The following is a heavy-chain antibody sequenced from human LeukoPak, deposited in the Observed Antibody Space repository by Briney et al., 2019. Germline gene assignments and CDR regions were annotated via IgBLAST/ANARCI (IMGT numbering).Heavy chain of an antibody. Sequence: SETLSLTCTVSGGSISSYYWSWIRQPAGKGLEWIGRIYTSGSTNYNPSLKSRVTMSVDTSKNQFSLKLSSVTAADTAVYYCAREQQLVLRRSRLNWFDPWGQGTLVTVSS. CDR2: IYTSGST. CDR3: AREQQLVLRRSRLNWFDP. V-gene: IGHV4-4*07. J-gene: IGHJ5*02. D-gene: IGHD6-13*01. CDR1: GGSISSYY.